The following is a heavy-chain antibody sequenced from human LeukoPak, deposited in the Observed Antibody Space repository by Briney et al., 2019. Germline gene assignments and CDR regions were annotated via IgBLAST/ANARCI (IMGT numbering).Heavy chain of an antibody. CDR1: GFTVSTNY. CDR3: ARGSYTTVVTRYFQH. V-gene: IGHV4-59*04. CDR2: IYYSGST. Sequence: GSLRLSCAASGFTVSTNYMNWVRQAPGKGLEWIGSIYYSGSTSYNPPLQSRVTMSIDTSKNQFSLKLNSVTAADTAVYYCARGSYTTVVTRYFQHWGQGTLVTVSS. D-gene: IGHD4-23*01. J-gene: IGHJ1*01.